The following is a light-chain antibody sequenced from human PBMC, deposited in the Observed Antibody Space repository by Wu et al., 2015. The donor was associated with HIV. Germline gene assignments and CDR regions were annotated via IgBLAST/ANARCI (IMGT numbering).Light chain of an antibody. CDR2: GAS. J-gene: IGKJ5*01. CDR3: QQYNNWIT. Sequence: EIVMTQFPATLSVSPGEGATLSCRASQNITTSLAWYQHKRGQAPRLLIYGASNRATGVAARFTGSGSVTEFTLTITSMQSEDFAVYYCQQYNNWITFGQGTRLEIK. CDR1: QNITTS. V-gene: IGKV3-15*01.